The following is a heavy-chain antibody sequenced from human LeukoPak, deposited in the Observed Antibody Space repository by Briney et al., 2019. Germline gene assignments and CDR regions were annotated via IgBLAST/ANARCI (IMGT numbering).Heavy chain of an antibody. V-gene: IGHV3-33*01. CDR3: ARDEGYYYYGMDV. J-gene: IGHJ6*02. CDR1: GFTFSSYG. CDR2: IWYDGSNK. Sequence: GGSLRLSCAASGFTFSSYGMHWVRQAPGKGLEWVAVIWYDGSNKYYADSVKGRFTISRDNSKNTLYLQMSSLRAEDTAVYYCARDEGYYYYGMDVWGQGTTVTVSS.